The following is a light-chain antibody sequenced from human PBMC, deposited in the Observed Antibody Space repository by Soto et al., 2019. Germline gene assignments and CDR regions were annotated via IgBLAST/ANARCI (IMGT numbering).Light chain of an antibody. Sequence: QSALTQPGSVSGYPGQSITISCTGTSSAVGGYNYVSWYQQHPGKAPKLMIYEVSNRQSGVSSRFSGSKSGNTAYLTISGLHVEDEVDYYCSSYTSSSTLYVFGTGTKVTAL. CDR2: EVS. CDR1: SSAVGGYNY. CDR3: SSYTSSSTLYV. V-gene: IGLV2-14*01. J-gene: IGLJ1*01.